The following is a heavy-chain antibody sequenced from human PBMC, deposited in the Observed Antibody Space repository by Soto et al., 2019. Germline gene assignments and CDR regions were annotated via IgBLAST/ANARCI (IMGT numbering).Heavy chain of an antibody. D-gene: IGHD3-22*01. V-gene: IGHV3-33*01. J-gene: IGHJ4*02. Sequence: QVQLVESGGGVVQPGRSLRLSCAASGFTFSSYGMHWVRQAPGKGLEWVAVIWYDGSNKYYADSVKGRFTISRDNSKNTLYLQMNSLRAEDTAVYYCARDGRRYYDSSGYHFGGYDYWGQGTLVTVSS. CDR3: ARDGRRYYDSSGYHFGGYDY. CDR2: IWYDGSNK. CDR1: GFTFSSYG.